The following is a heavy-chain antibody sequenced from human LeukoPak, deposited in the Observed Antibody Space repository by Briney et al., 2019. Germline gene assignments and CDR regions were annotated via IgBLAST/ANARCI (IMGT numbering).Heavy chain of an antibody. V-gene: IGHV3-30-3*01. J-gene: IGHJ6*03. Sequence: GRSLRLSCAASGFTFSSYAMHWVRQAPGKGLEWVAVISYDGSNKYYADSVKGRFTISRDNSNDTVHLQLNTLRAEDTAVYYCAKDGVLYYDSWSNYSPRYYYMDVWGGGTTVTVSS. D-gene: IGHD3-3*01. CDR2: ISYDGSNK. CDR1: GFTFSSYA. CDR3: AKDGVLYYDSWSNYSPRYYYMDV.